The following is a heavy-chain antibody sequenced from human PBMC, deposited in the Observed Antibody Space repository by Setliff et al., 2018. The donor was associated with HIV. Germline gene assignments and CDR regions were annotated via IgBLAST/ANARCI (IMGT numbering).Heavy chain of an antibody. CDR2: IYFSGST. CDR3: ARHPRHYNISTGYRYYYMDV. D-gene: IGHD3-9*01. J-gene: IGHJ6*03. Sequence: TSETLSLTCAVSGVSISSSSYFWGWIRRPPGTGLDWIGSIYFSGSTYYNPSLESRVTISMDTSKNQFSLKLTSVTAADTAVYYCARHPRHYNISTGYRYYYMDVWGKGTTVTVSS. V-gene: IGHV4-39*01. CDR1: GVSISSSSYF.